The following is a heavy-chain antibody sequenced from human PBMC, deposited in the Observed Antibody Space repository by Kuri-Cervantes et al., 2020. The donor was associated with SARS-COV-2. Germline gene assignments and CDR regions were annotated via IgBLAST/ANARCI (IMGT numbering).Heavy chain of an antibody. CDR2: ISYDGSNK. CDR1: GFTFSSYA. V-gene: IGHV3-30-3*01. D-gene: IGHD6-19*01. CDR3: ARGLAVEYYFDY. J-gene: IGHJ4*02. Sequence: GGSLRLSCAASGFTFSSYAMHWVRQAPGKGLEWVVVISYDGSNKYYADSVKGRFTISRDNSKNTLYLQMNSLRAEDTAVYYCARGLAVEYYFDYWGQGTLVTVSS.